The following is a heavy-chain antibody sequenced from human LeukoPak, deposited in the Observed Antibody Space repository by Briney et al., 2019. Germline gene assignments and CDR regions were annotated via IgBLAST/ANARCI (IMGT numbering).Heavy chain of an antibody. CDR3: ARGGDIVVVPAAQFDY. CDR2: MNPNSGNT. V-gene: IGHV1-8*01. CDR1: GYTFTSYD. Sequence: ASVKVSCKASGYTFTSYDINWVRQATGQGLEWMGWMNPNSGNTGYAQKFQGRVTMTRHTSISTAYMELSSLRSEDTAVYYCARGGDIVVVPAAQFDYWGQGTLVTVSS. J-gene: IGHJ4*02. D-gene: IGHD2-2*01.